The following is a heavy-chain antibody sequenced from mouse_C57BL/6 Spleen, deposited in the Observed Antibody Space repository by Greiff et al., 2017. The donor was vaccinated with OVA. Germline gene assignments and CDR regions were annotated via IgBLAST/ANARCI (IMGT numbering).Heavy chain of an antibody. J-gene: IGHJ4*01. V-gene: IGHV5-17*01. Sequence: EVHLVESGGGLVKPGGSLKLSCAASGFTFSDYGMHWVRQAPEKGLEWVAYISSGSSTIYYADTVKGRFTISRDNAKNTLFLQMTSLRSEDTAMYYCARRWLLNYAMDYWGQGTSVTVSS. CDR3: ARRWLLNYAMDY. CDR2: ISSGSSTI. CDR1: GFTFSDYG. D-gene: IGHD2-3*01.